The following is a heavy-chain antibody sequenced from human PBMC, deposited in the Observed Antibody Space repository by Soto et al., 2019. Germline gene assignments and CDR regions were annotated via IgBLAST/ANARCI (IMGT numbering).Heavy chain of an antibody. V-gene: IGHV4-59*08. J-gene: IGHJ6*02. Sequence: QVQLQESGPGLVKPSETLSLSCTVSGGSISSYYWSWFRQSPGKRMEWIGYVHHSWGSSYNPSLQNHVTISLDPSKSQFSQKVTAVNSTARGVYYCERQGFWPLRGLVDVGGQWTTVTVSS. CDR2: VHHSWGS. CDR3: ERQGFWPLRGLVDV. CDR1: GGSISSYY. D-gene: IGHD5-12*01.